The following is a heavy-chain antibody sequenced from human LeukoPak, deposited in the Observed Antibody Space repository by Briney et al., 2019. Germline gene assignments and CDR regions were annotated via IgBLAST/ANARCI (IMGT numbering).Heavy chain of an antibody. J-gene: IGHJ5*02. CDR2: INHSGST. Sequence: SETLSLTCAVYGGSFSGYYWSWIRQPPGKGLEWIGEINHSGSTNYNPSLKSRVTISVVTSKNQFSLKLSSVTAADTAVYYCARDLPYNYDILTGYFRWFDPWGQGTLVTVSS. D-gene: IGHD3-9*01. V-gene: IGHV4-34*01. CDR1: GGSFSGYY. CDR3: ARDLPYNYDILTGYFRWFDP.